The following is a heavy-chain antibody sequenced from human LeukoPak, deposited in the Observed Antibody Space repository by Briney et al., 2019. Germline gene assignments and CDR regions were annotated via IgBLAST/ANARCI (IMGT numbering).Heavy chain of an antibody. Sequence: GRPLRLSCAASGFTFDDYAMHWVRQAPGKGLEWVSGISWNSGSIGYADSVKGRFTISRDNAKNSLYLQMNSLRAEDTALYYCAKGKRDYYDSSGPRYNWFDPWGQGTLVTVSS. V-gene: IGHV3-9*01. CDR2: ISWNSGSI. D-gene: IGHD3-22*01. CDR3: AKGKRDYYDSSGPRYNWFDP. J-gene: IGHJ5*02. CDR1: GFTFDDYA.